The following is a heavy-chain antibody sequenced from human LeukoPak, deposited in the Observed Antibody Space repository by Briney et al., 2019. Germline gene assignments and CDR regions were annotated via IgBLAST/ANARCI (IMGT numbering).Heavy chain of an antibody. V-gene: IGHV1-2*02. CDR1: GYTFTGYY. CDR3: TRRLERRGAYFDY. Sequence: ASVKVSCKPSGYTFTGYYIHWVRQAPGQGLEWMGWINPSSGGTNYTQKFQGRVTMTRDTSISTAYLDLSDLTSDDTAVYYCTRRLERRGAYFDYWGQGTLVTVSS. D-gene: IGHD1-1*01. J-gene: IGHJ4*02. CDR2: INPSSGGT.